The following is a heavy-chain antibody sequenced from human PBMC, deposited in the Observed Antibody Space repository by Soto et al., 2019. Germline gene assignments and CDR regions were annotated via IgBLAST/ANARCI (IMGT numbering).Heavy chain of an antibody. D-gene: IGHD3-10*01. J-gene: IGHJ3*01. CDR2: IYHSGAS. CDR1: GGSISGSDCY. Sequence: PSETLSLTCAVSGGSISGSDCYWSWSRQPPGKGLEWIGYIYHSGASYYNPSLKSRVTISEDPPNNEFSLKMTSVTAADTAVYYCARDSYGRSRNALDVWGPGTMVTVSS. V-gene: IGHV4-30-4*01. CDR3: ARDSYGRSRNALDV.